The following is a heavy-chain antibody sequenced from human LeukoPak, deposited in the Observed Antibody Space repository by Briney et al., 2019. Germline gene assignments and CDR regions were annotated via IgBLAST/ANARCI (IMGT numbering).Heavy chain of an antibody. D-gene: IGHD6-6*01. CDR3: AKGSSSSRPYYLDY. J-gene: IGHJ4*02. CDR2: ITHSGGDT. CDR1: GFTFSSYA. Sequence: PGGSLRLSCAASGFTFSSYAMSWVPQAPGKGLKWVSAITHSGGDTYHADSVKGRFTISRDNSKNTLYLQMNSLRVEATAVYYCAKGSSSSRPYYLDYWGQGTLVTVSS. V-gene: IGHV3-23*01.